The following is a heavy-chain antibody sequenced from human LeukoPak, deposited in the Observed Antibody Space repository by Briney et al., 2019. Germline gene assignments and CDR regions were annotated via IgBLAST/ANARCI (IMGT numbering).Heavy chain of an antibody. CDR1: GGSFSGYY. CDR2: INHSGST. V-gene: IGHV4-34*01. J-gene: IGHJ4*02. CDR3: ARGVCGGDCYSDY. Sequence: PSVTLSLTCAVYGGSFSGYYWSWLRQPPGKGLEWIGEINHSGSTNYNPSLKSRVTISVDTSKNQFSLKLSSVTAADTAVYYCARGVCGGDCYSDYWGQGTLVTVSS. D-gene: IGHD2-21*02.